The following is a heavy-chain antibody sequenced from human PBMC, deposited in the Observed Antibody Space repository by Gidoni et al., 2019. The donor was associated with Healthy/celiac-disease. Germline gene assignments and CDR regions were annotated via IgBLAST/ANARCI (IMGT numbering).Heavy chain of an antibody. CDR1: GGSISSGSYY. CDR2: IYTSGST. CDR3: ARGGVQLWFEDY. J-gene: IGHJ4*02. V-gene: IGHV4-61*02. D-gene: IGHD5-18*01. Sequence: QVQLQESGPGLVKPSQTLSPTCTVVGGSISSGSYYWSWIRQPAGKGLEWIGRIYTSGSTNYNPSLKSRVTISVDTSKNQFSLKLSSVTAADTAVYYCARGGVQLWFEDYWGQGTLVTVSS.